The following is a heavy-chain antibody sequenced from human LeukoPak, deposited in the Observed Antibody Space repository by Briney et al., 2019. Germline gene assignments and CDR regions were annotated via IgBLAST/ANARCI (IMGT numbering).Heavy chain of an antibody. Sequence: SETLSLTCTVSGGSISGSSYYWSWIRQPPGKGLEWIGEINHSGSTNYNPSLKSRVTISVDTSKNQFSLKLSSVTAADTAVYYCASKPYDILTDTYYYYGMDVWGQGTTVTVSS. CDR2: INHSGST. J-gene: IGHJ6*02. CDR3: ASKPYDILTDTYYYYGMDV. V-gene: IGHV4-39*07. D-gene: IGHD3-9*01. CDR1: GGSISGSSYY.